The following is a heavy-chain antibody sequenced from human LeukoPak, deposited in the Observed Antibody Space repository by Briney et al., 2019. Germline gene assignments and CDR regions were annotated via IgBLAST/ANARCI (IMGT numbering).Heavy chain of an antibody. CDR1: GGSISSGDYY. CDR2: IYYSGST. CDR3: ARAGPTYYYDSSGYYSDY. J-gene: IGHJ4*02. V-gene: IGHV4-30-4*08. Sequence: STETLSLTCTVSGGSISSGDYYWSWIRQPPGKCLEWIGYIYYSGSTYYNPSLKSRVTISVDTSKNQFSLKLSSVTAADTAVYYCARAGPTYYYDSSGYYSDYWGQGTLVTVSS. D-gene: IGHD3-22*01.